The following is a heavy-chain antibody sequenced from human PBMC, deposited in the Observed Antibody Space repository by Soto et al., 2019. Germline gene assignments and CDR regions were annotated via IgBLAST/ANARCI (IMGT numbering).Heavy chain of an antibody. D-gene: IGHD3-10*01. CDR3: AIMATFGSLNGFDH. J-gene: IGHJ5*02. CDR1: GYTFTNND. V-gene: IGHV1-8*01. CDR2: MNPGSGDT. Sequence: ASVKVSCKASGYTFTNNDVSWVRQATGQGLEWMGWMNPGSGDTGYAQKFQGRVTMTRDISIATAYMELSSLRSDDTAIYYCAIMATFGSLNGFDHWGQGTVVTVS.